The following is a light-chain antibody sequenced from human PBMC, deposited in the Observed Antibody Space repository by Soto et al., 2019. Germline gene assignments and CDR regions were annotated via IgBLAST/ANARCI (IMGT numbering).Light chain of an antibody. Sequence: SALTQPASLSGSPGQSITISCTGTSRDVGGYNYVSWYQQHPGKAPKLMIYDVSNRPSGVSNRFSGSKSGNTASLTISGLQAEDEADYYCSSYTSSSTPPYVFGTGTKVTVL. V-gene: IGLV2-14*01. CDR1: SRDVGGYNY. CDR3: SSYTSSSTPPYV. J-gene: IGLJ1*01. CDR2: DVS.